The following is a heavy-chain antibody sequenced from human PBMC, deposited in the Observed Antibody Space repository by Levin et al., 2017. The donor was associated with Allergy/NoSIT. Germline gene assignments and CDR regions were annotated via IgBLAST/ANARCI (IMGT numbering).Heavy chain of an antibody. V-gene: IGHV3-9*01. D-gene: IGHD3-10*01. CDR3: AKDWGTMVRGVDY. CDR2: ISWNSGSI. Sequence: LSLTCAASGFTFDDYAMHWVRQAPGKGLEWVSGISWNSGSIGYADSVKGRFTISRDNAKNSLYLQMNSLRAEDTALYYCAKDWGTMVRGVDYWGQGTLVTVSS. CDR1: GFTFDDYA. J-gene: IGHJ4*02.